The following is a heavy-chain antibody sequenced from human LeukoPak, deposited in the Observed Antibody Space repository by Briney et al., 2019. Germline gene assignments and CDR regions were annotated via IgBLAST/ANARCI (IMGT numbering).Heavy chain of an antibody. CDR3: VRYYYDSSGYYNFDY. V-gene: IGHV4-59*01. J-gene: IGHJ4*02. CDR1: GGSISRYY. Sequence: SETLSLTCTVSGGSISRYYWSWIRQPPGKGLEWIGYIYYSGSTNYNPSLKSRVTISVDTSKNQFSLKLSSVTAADTAVYYCVRYYYDSSGYYNFDYWGQRTLVTVSS. D-gene: IGHD3-22*01. CDR2: IYYSGST.